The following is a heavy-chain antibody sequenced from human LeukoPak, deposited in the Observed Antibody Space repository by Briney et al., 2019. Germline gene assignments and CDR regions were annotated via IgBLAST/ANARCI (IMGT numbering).Heavy chain of an antibody. J-gene: IGHJ5*02. CDR1: GGSISSYY. V-gene: IGHV4-59*01. D-gene: IGHD6-13*01. Sequence: SETMSLASPVSGGSISSYYWSWIRPPPGKGREWVGYIYYSGSTNYNPSLKSRVTISVDTSKTQFSLKLSSVTAADTAVYYCARMRTPHVTDSYSSSWSMILDVLDPWGQGTLVTVSS. CDR3: ARMRTPHVTDSYSSSWSMILDVLDP. CDR2: IYYSGST.